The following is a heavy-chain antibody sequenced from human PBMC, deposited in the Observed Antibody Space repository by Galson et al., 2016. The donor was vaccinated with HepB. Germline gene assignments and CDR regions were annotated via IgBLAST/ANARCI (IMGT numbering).Heavy chain of an antibody. CDR1: GGTFSSYA. V-gene: IGHV1-18*01. CDR2: ISANSGNT. CDR3: ARDVQFRFDY. Sequence: SVKVSCKASGGTFSSYAISWVRQAPGQGLEWMGWISANSGNTIHAQKFQDRVTMTRDTSASTVYMDLRSLRSDDPAVYYCARDVQFRFDYWGQGTLVTVSS. D-gene: IGHD4-11*01. J-gene: IGHJ4*02.